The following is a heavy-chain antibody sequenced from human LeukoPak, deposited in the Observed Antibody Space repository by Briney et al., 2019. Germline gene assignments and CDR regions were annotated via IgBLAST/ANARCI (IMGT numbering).Heavy chain of an antibody. V-gene: IGHV4-59*01. Sequence: SETLSLTCTVSRGSISTYFWSWIRQPPGKGLEWIGYIYYTGSTNSNPSLKSRVSISVDTSKNQFSLKLSSVTAADTAVYYCARARQTAAGHGGHAFDIWSQGTLVTVSS. CDR3: ARARQTAAGHGGHAFDI. D-gene: IGHD6-13*01. J-gene: IGHJ3*02. CDR1: RGSISTYF. CDR2: IYYTGST.